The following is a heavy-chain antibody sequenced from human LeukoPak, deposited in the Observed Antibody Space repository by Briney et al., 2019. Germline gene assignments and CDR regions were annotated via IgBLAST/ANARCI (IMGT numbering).Heavy chain of an antibody. CDR3: ARASQIAVAGHFDY. CDR1: GFTFSDYY. J-gene: IGHJ4*02. D-gene: IGHD6-19*01. Sequence: PGGSLRLSCAASGFTFSDYYMSWIRQAPGKGLEWISYISSSGSTIYYADSVKGRFTISRDNAKNSLYLQMNSLRAEDTAVYYCARASQIAVAGHFDYWGQGTLGTVSS. V-gene: IGHV3-11*01. CDR2: ISSSGSTI.